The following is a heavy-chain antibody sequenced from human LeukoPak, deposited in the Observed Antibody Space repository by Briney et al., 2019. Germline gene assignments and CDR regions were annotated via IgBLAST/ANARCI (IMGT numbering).Heavy chain of an antibody. Sequence: GGSLRLSCAASGFTFSSYGMHWVRQAPGKGLEWVAFIRYNGGNKYYADSVKGRFTIYRDNSKNTLYLQMNSLRPEDTALYYCAKDLRNYYDDWGQGTLVTVSS. D-gene: IGHD3-16*01. CDR3: AKDLRNYYDD. CDR2: IRYNGGNK. CDR1: GFTFSSYG. V-gene: IGHV3-30*02. J-gene: IGHJ4*02.